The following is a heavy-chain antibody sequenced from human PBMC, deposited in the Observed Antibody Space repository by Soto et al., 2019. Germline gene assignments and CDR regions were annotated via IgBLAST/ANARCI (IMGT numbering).Heavy chain of an antibody. CDR2: IDWDDDK. CDR3: ARGMSPNWFDP. CDR1: GFSLRTRGLC. J-gene: IGHJ5*02. V-gene: IGHV2-70*01. Sequence: VSGPTLVNPTQTLTLTCTFSGFSLRTRGLCVSWIRQPPGKALEWLALIDWDDDKYYTTSLKTRLTISKDTSKNQVVLRMTNMDPVDTATYYCARGMSPNWFDPWGQGTLVTVSS.